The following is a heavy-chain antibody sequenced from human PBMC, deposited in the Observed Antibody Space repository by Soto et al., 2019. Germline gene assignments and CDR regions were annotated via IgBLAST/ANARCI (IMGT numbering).Heavy chain of an antibody. CDR2: ISGNGGFT. Sequence: EVQLLDSGGGLVQPGGSQRLSCAASGFSFSYSAMGWVRQAPGKGLECVSGISGNGGFTYYADSVKGRFIISRDNSKNTVDLQMNNLRAEDTAVYYCVRETKNAFDVWSQGTVVTVSS. CDR3: VRETKNAFDV. CDR1: GFSFSYSA. V-gene: IGHV3-23*01. J-gene: IGHJ3*01.